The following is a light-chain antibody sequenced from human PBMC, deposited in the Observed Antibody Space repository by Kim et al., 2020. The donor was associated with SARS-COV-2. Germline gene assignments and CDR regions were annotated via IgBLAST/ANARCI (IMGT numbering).Light chain of an antibody. V-gene: IGLV2-14*04. CDR3: SSYTSSSTQV. Sequence: SATGTSSDVGGYNSVSWYQQRPVKAPKLMIYGVNNRPSGVSNRFSCSKSGNTASLTISGLQAEDEADYYCSSYTSSSTQVFGTGTKVTVL. CDR1: SSDVGGYNS. CDR2: GVN. J-gene: IGLJ1*01.